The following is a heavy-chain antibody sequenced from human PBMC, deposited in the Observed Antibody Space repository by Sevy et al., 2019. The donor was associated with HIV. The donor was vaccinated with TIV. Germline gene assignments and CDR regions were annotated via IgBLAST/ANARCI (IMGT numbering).Heavy chain of an antibody. V-gene: IGHV3-21*01. D-gene: IGHD1-26*01. CDR2: ISSSSTYI. CDR1: GFTFSSYS. J-gene: IGHJ4*02. Sequence: GGSLRLSCAASGFTFSSYSMNWVRQAPGKGLEWVSSISSSSTYIYHADSVKGRFTISRDNAKNSRYLQMNSLRAEDTAVYYCARWDADRRWYFDYWGQGTLVTVSS. CDR3: ARWDADRRWYFDY.